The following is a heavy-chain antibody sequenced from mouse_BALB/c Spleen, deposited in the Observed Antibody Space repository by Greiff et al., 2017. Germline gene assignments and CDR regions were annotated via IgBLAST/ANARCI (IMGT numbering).Heavy chain of an antibody. J-gene: IGHJ4*01. Sequence: DVHLVESGGGLVQPGGSRKLSCAASGFTFSSFGMHWVRQAPEKGLEWVAYISSGSSTIYYADTVKGRFTISRDNPKNTLFLQMTSLRSEDTAMYYCARGYPYAMDYWGQGTSVTVSS. V-gene: IGHV5-17*02. CDR1: GFTFSSFG. D-gene: IGHD3-1*01. CDR2: ISSGSSTI. CDR3: ARGYPYAMDY.